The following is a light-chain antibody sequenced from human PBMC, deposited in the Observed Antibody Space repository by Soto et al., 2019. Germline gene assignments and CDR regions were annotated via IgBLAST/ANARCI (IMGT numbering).Light chain of an antibody. J-gene: IGKJ1*01. CDR3: QQRSSWPRT. CDR2: DAS. CDR1: QSVSSY. V-gene: IGKV3-11*01. Sequence: EIVLTQSPATVSLSPGERATLSCRASQSVSSYLAWYQQKPGQPPRLLIYDASNRATGIPARFSGSGSGTDFTLTINSLEPEDVAVYYWQQRSSWPRTFGQGTKVEI.